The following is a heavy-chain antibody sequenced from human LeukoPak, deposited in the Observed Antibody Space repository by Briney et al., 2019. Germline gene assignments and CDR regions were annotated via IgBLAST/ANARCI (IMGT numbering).Heavy chain of an antibody. CDR1: GGSFSGYY. J-gene: IGHJ5*02. CDR3: ARVGYSYGWFDP. V-gene: IGHV4-34*01. Sequence: SETLSLTCAVYGGSFSGYYWSWIRQPPGKGLEWIGEINHSGSTNYNPSLKSRVTISVDTSKNQFYLKLSSATAADTAVYYCARVGYSYGWFDPWGQGTLVTVSS. D-gene: IGHD5-18*01. CDR2: INHSGST.